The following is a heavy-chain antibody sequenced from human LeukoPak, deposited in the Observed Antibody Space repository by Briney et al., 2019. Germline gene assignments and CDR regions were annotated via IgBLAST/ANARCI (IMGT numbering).Heavy chain of an antibody. CDR1: CDSLSSYY. V-gene: IGHV4-4*09. J-gene: IGHJ4*01. CDR2: IYRSGMS. CDR3: ARRVNQFDD. D-gene: IGHD1-14*01. Sequence: SEALSITLSVSCDSLSSYYWRWIRQPPGKGLGWIGYIYRSGMSNYNPCLQSRVTISTDTSKHQLSLQLTSVPAAHTDVYLFARRVNQFDDWGHGTQGTVSS.